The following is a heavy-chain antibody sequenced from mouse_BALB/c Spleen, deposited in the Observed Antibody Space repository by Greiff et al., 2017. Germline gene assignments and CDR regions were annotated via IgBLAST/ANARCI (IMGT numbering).Heavy chain of an antibody. CDR1: GFTFSSFG. V-gene: IGHV5-17*02. Sequence: EVMLVESGGGLVQPGGSRKLSCAASGFTFSSFGMHWVRQAPEKGLEWVAYISSGSSTIYYADTVKGRFTISRDNPKNTLFLQMTSLRSEDTAMYYCARSAPLRPFDYWGQGTTLTVSS. D-gene: IGHD1-2*01. CDR3: ARSAPLRPFDY. J-gene: IGHJ2*01. CDR2: ISSGSSTI.